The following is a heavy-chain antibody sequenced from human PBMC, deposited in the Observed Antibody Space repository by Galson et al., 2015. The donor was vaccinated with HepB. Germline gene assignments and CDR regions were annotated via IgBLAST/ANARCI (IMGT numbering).Heavy chain of an antibody. D-gene: IGHD3-10*01. CDR3: ARDGPGAFDY. Sequence: SLRLSCAASGFTFSSYAMHWVRQAPGKGLEWVAVISYDGSNKYYADSVKGRFTISRDNSKNTLYLQMNSLRAEDTAVYYCARDGPGAFDYWGQGTLVTVSS. V-gene: IGHV3-30-3*01. CDR2: ISYDGSNK. CDR1: GFTFSSYA. J-gene: IGHJ4*02.